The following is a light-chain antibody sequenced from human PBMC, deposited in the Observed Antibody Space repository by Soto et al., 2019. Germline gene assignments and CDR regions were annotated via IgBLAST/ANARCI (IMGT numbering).Light chain of an antibody. CDR3: CSYAGRSNVV. CDR2: EVN. CDR1: SGDVGTYNL. V-gene: IGLV2-23*02. J-gene: IGLJ2*01. Sequence: QSALTQPASVSGSPGQSITISCTGTSGDVGTYNLVSWYQQHPGRAPKLIIFEVNKRPSGVSNRRSGSKSGNTASLAISGLQADDEADYHCCSYAGRSNVVCGGGTKVTVL.